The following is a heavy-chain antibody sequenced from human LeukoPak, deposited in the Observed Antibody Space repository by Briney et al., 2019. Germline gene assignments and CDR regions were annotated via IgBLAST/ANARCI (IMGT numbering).Heavy chain of an antibody. CDR2: IYYSGST. CDR1: GGSISSYY. J-gene: IGHJ4*02. Sequence: PSETLSLTCTVSGGSISSYYWSWIRQPPGKGLEWIGYIYYSGSTNYNPSLKSRATISVDTSKNQFSLKLSSVTAADTAAYYCARFVTIFRPLVTPTYYFDYWGQGTLVTVSS. D-gene: IGHD3-3*01. CDR3: ARFVTIFRPLVTPTYYFDY. V-gene: IGHV4-59*01.